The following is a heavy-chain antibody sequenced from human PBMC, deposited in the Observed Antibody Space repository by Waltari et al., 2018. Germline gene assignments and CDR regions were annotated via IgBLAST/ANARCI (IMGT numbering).Heavy chain of an antibody. CDR1: GLTFSSYA. CDR2: ISGSGGST. Sequence: EVQLLESGGGLVQPGGSLRLSCAASGLTFSSYAMAWVRQAPGKGLEWVSAISGSGGSTYYADSVKGRFTISRDNSKNTLYLQMNSLRAEDTAVYYCAKDLSGWYPGDYWGQGTLVTVSS. V-gene: IGHV3-23*01. J-gene: IGHJ4*02. CDR3: AKDLSGWYPGDY. D-gene: IGHD6-19*01.